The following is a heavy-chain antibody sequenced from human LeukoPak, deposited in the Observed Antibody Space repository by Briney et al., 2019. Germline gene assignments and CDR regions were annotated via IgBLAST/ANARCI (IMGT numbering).Heavy chain of an antibody. J-gene: IGHJ4*02. CDR2: IYHSGST. Sequence: SETLSLTCAVSGGSISSGGYSWSWIRQPPGKGLEWIGYIYHSGSTYYNPSLKSRVTISVDRSKNQFSLKLSSVTAADTAVYYCARAVWLVPYYFDYWGQGTLVTVSS. CDR1: GGSISSGGYS. V-gene: IGHV4-30-2*01. CDR3: ARAVWLVPYYFDY. D-gene: IGHD6-19*01.